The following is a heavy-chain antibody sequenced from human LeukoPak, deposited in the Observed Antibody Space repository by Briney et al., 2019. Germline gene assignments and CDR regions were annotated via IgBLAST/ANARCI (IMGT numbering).Heavy chain of an antibody. CDR2: INPNSGGT. CDR1: GYTFTCYY. Sequence: ASVTVSCKASGYTFTCYYMHWVRQAPGQGLEWMGRINPNSGGTNYAQKFQGRVTMTRDTSISTAYMELSRLRSDDTAVYYCATLTNRGFDPWGQGTLVTVSS. CDR3: ATLTNRGFDP. D-gene: IGHD1-14*01. J-gene: IGHJ5*02. V-gene: IGHV1-2*06.